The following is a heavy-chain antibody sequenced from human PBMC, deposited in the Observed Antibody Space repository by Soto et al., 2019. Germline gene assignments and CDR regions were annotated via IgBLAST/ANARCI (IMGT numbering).Heavy chain of an antibody. J-gene: IGHJ4*02. CDR2: INHSGST. Sequence: QVQLQQWGAGLLKPSETLSLTCAVSGGSFSGYSWTWLRQPPGTGLEWIGEINHSGSTNYNPSLKSRVTISVDTSKNQFSPKLTSVTAADTAVYYCARDKITGLFDYWGQGTLVTVSS. CDR1: GGSFSGYS. V-gene: IGHV4-34*01. CDR3: ARDKITGLFDY. D-gene: IGHD2-8*02.